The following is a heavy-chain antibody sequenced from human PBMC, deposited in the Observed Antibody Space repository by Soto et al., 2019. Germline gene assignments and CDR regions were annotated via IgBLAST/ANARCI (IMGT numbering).Heavy chain of an antibody. CDR1: GFTFSSYA. Sequence: EVQLLESGGGLVQPGGSLRLSCAASGFTFSSYAMSWVRQAPGKGLEWVSAISGRGGRTYYADSVKGRFTISRDKSKNRRYLQMNSLRAEDTAVYYCAEGVLHFGVVVYGMDVWGQGTTVTVSS. CDR3: AEGVLHFGVVVYGMDV. CDR2: ISGRGGRT. J-gene: IGHJ6*02. D-gene: IGHD3-3*01. V-gene: IGHV3-23*01.